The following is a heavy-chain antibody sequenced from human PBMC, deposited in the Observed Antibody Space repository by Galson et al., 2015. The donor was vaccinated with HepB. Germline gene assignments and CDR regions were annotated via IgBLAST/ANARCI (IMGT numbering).Heavy chain of an antibody. Sequence: PALVKPTQTLTLTCTFSGFSLRTSGMCVSWIRQPPGKALEWLALIDWDDDKYYSTSLKTRLTISKDTSKNQVVLTMTNMDPVDTATYYCARIISYDSSVPQAFDYWGQGTLVTVSS. J-gene: IGHJ4*02. CDR2: IDWDDDK. CDR3: ARIISYDSSVPQAFDY. V-gene: IGHV2-70*01. CDR1: GFSLRTSGMC. D-gene: IGHD3-22*01.